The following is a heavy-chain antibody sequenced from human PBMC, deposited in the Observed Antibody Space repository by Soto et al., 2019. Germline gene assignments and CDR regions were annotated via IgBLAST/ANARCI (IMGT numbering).Heavy chain of an antibody. V-gene: IGHV4-34*01. J-gene: IGHJ5*02. CDR1: GGSFSGYY. Sequence: SETLSLTCAVYGGSFSGYYWSWIRQPPGKGLEWIGEINHSGSTNYNPSLKSRVTISVDTSKNQFSLKLSSVTAADTAVHYCARGQAGYCSGGSCPPWGQGTLVTVSS. D-gene: IGHD2-15*01. CDR3: ARGQAGYCSGGSCPP. CDR2: INHSGST.